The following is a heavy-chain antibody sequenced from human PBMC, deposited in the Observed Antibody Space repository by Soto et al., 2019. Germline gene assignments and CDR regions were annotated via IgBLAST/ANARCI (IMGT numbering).Heavy chain of an antibody. CDR1: GGSITNYY. Sequence: PSETLSLTCTVSGGSITNYYWSWIRQPAGKGLEWIGRMYTKERTNYNLSFKSRITMSVDTSKNQFSLKLSSVTAADTALYYCARGPRCINTSCSNDFYHFGLDVWGQGTSVTVSS. D-gene: IGHD2-2*01. V-gene: IGHV4-4*07. CDR2: MYTKERT. J-gene: IGHJ6*02. CDR3: ARGPRCINTSCSNDFYHFGLDV.